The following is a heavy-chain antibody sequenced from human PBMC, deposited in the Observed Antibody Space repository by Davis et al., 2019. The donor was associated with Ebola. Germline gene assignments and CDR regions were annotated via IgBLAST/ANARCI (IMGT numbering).Heavy chain of an antibody. V-gene: IGHV3-33*01. J-gene: IGHJ5*02. CDR2: IWYDGSNK. CDR3: ARDPSHDYGDYVGGWFDP. D-gene: IGHD4-17*01. Sequence: GESLKISCAASGFTFSSYGMHWVRHAPGKGPEWVAVIWYDGSNKYYADSVKGRFTISRDNSKNTLYLQMNSLRAEDTAVYYCARDPSHDYGDYVGGWFDPWGQGTLVTVSS. CDR1: GFTFSSYG.